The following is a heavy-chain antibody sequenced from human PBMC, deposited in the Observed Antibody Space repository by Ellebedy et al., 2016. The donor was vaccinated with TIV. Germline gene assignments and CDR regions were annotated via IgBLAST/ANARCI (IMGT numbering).Heavy chain of an antibody. CDR3: ARGGYGDYGVGDAFDI. Sequence: GESLKISXKGSGYSFTSYWIGWVRQMPGKGLEWMGIIYPGDSDTRYSPSFQGQVTISADKSISTAYLQWSSLKASDTAMYYCARGGYGDYGVGDAFDIWGQGTMVTVSS. CDR2: IYPGDSDT. CDR1: GYSFTSYW. D-gene: IGHD4-17*01. J-gene: IGHJ3*02. V-gene: IGHV5-51*01.